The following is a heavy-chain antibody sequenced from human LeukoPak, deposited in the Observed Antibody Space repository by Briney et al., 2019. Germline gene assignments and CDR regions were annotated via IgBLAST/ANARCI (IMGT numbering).Heavy chain of an antibody. J-gene: IGHJ4*02. Sequence: SETLSLTCAVYGGSFSGYYWSWIRQPPGKGLEWIGEINHSGSTNYNPSLKRRVTISVDTSKNQFSLKLSSVTAADTAVYYCARDSRTVGGDYDSFYFDYWGQGTLVTVSS. CDR3: ARDSRTVGGDYDSFYFDY. CDR2: INHSGST. V-gene: IGHV4-34*01. D-gene: IGHD2-21*02. CDR1: GGSFSGYY.